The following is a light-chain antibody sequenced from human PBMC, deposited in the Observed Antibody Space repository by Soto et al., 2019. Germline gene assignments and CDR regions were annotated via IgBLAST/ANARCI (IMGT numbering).Light chain of an antibody. V-gene: IGKV1-27*01. Sequence: DIQMTQSPSSLSASVGDRVIITCRESQGISNYLAWYQLKPGKVPKLLIYAASTLQSGVPSRFSGSGSGTDFTLTISSLQPEDVATYYCQKYNSAPRTFGQGTKVEIK. CDR1: QGISNY. J-gene: IGKJ1*01. CDR2: AAS. CDR3: QKYNSAPRT.